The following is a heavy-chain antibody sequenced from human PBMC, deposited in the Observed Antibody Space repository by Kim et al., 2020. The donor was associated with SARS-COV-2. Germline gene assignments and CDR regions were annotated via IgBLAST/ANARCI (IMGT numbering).Heavy chain of an antibody. V-gene: IGHV4-34*01. J-gene: IGHJ6*04. CDR3: ATHCSSATCYYGMAV. CDR1: GHSLSVYY. CDR2: IYHGGTT. D-gene: IGHD2-2*01. Sequence: SETLSLTCAVYGHSLSVYYWSWIRQSPGKGLEWIGQIYHGGTTSYNPSLKSRVTISLDRSNHQFSLRLSSVTAADTAVYYCATHCSSATCYYGMAVWGKGTPVSVSS.